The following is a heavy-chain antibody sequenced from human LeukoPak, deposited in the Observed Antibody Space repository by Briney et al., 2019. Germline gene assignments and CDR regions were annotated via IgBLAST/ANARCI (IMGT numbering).Heavy chain of an antibody. J-gene: IGHJ4*02. CDR3: ARDYCSGGSCSTYYFDY. V-gene: IGHV3-64*01. CDR1: GFTFSNYA. CDR2: ISSNGGST. D-gene: IGHD2-15*01. Sequence: PGGSLRLSCAASGFTFSNYAMHWVRQAPGKGLEYVSGISSNGGSTYYANSVKGRFTISRDNSKNTLYLQMGSLRAEDMAVYYCARDYCSGGSCSTYYFDYWGQGTLVTVPS.